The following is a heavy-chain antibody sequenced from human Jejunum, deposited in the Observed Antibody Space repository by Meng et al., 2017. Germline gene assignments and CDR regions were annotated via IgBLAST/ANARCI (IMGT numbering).Heavy chain of an antibody. CDR3: TKDPWYYYDSTLETQV. Sequence: EVSLVESGGGVVQPGGSFRLSCAASGFSFSFYSMSWVRQAPGKGLEWVANIRKDDTERNYVDSVKGRFTISRDNARNLLFLQMNSLRAEDSAVYYCTKDPWYYYDSTLETQVWGQGTLVTVSS. V-gene: IGHV3-7*01. J-gene: IGHJ4*02. CDR2: IRKDDTER. CDR1: GFSFSFYS. D-gene: IGHD3-22*01.